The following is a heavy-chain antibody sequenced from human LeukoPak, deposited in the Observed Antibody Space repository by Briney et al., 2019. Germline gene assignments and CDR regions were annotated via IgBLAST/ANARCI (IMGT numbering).Heavy chain of an antibody. D-gene: IGHD6-19*01. CDR3: TGGGWSTDAFDI. CDR1: GFTFSSYV. Sequence: GGSLRLSCAASGFTFSSYVMHWVRQGPGKGLEGVTIIWFDGNNKYYADSVKGRFTISRDNSKNTLYLQMSSLRAEDTAVYYCTGGGWSTDAFDIWGQGTMVTVSS. J-gene: IGHJ3*02. CDR2: IWFDGNNK. V-gene: IGHV3-33*01.